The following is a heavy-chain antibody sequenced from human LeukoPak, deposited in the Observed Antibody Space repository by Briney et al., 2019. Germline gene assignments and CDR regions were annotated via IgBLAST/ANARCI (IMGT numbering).Heavy chain of an antibody. CDR1: GGSMSSSDNY. J-gene: IGHJ4*02. V-gene: IGHV4-61*02. CDR2: IYTSGRT. D-gene: IGHD2-15*01. CDR3: ARVFCSGGNCYHFDY. Sequence: SRTLSLTCTVSGGSMSSSDNYWSWIRQPAGKGLEWIGRIYTSGRTTYNPSLRSRVTISLDTSKDQLSLTVTSVTAAHTAVYYCARVFCSGGNCYHFDYWGQGILVTVSS.